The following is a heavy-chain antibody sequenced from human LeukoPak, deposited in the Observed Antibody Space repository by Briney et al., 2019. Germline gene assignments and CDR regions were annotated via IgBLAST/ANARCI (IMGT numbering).Heavy chain of an antibody. CDR3: AKDRVGALLYFDF. Sequence: GGSLRLSCEASGITFSFYGMSWVRQAPGKGLEWVSAITGSGGTTYYADSMKGRFTISRDNSKNTLYLQMNSLRAEDTAVYYCAKDRVGALLYFDFWGQGTLVTVSS. J-gene: IGHJ4*02. D-gene: IGHD1-26*01. V-gene: IGHV3-23*01. CDR2: ITGSGGTT. CDR1: GITFSFYG.